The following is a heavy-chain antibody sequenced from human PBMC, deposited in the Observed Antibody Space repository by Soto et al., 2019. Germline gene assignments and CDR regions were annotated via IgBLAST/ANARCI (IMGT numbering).Heavy chain of an antibody. V-gene: IGHV4-30-4*01. D-gene: IGHD3-16*01. CDR2: IYYSGST. CDR1: GGSISSGDYY. CDR3: ARRTYGGNNCFDP. Sequence: SETLSLTCTVSGGSISSGDYYWSWIRQPPGKGLEWIGFIYYSGSTYYNPSLKSRVTISVDTSKSQFSLKLSSVTAADTALYYCARRTYGGNNCFDPWGQGTLVTVSS. J-gene: IGHJ5*02.